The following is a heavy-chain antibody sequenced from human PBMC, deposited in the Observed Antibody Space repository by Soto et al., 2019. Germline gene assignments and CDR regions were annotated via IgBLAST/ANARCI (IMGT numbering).Heavy chain of an antibody. CDR3: ARGSYDVNSYGMDV. CDR2: MNPHSGNT. V-gene: IGHV1-8*01. Sequence: GASVKVSCKPSGYSFTSYDINWVRQATGQGLEWMGWMNPHSGNTGYAQKFQGRVTMTRSTSISTAYMELSSLRSEDTAMYYCARGSYDVNSYGMDVWGQGTTVTVS. D-gene: IGHD3-10*02. J-gene: IGHJ6*02. CDR1: GYSFTSYD.